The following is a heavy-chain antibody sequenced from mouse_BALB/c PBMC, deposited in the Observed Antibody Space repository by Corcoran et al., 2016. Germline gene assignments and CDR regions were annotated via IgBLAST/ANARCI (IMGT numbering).Heavy chain of an antibody. CDR2: ISPYNDGT. V-gene: IGHV1S136*01. CDR1: GYTFTSYV. Sequence: EVQLQQSGPELVKPGASVKMSCKASGYTFTSYVMHWVKQKLGQGLGWIGYISPYNDGTKYNEKFKGKSTLTSDKSSSTAYMELRSLTSEDSAVYYCAKGDFGNFWFSYCGQGTLVTVSA. J-gene: IGHJ3*01. D-gene: IGHD2-1*01. CDR3: AKGDFGNFWFSY.